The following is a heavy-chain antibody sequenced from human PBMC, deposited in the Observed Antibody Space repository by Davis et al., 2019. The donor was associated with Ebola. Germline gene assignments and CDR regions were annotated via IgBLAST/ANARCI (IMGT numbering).Heavy chain of an antibody. J-gene: IGHJ6*02. CDR3: TRGRGSQYGMDV. CDR2: INEGGGD. V-gene: IGHV4-34*01. CDR1: GGSFSGYS. D-gene: IGHD1-26*01. Sequence: PSETLSPTCAVYGGSFSGYSWTWVRQPPGRGLEWIGDINEGGGDNYKPSLKSRVTISVDTSKNQFSLKLGAVTAADTAVYFCTRGRGSQYGMDVWGQGTTVTVSS.